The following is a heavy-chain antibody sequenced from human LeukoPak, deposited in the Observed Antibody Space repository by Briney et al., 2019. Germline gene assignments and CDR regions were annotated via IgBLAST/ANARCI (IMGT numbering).Heavy chain of an antibody. J-gene: IGHJ3*02. V-gene: IGHV3-7*01. CDR1: GFTFSSYW. Sequence: PGGSLRLSCAASGFTFSSYWMSGVRQAPGKGLEWVANIKQDGSEKYYVDSVKGRFTISRDNAKNSLYLQMNSLRAEDTAVYYCARGKGIAAAGGAFDIWGQGTMVTVSS. CDR2: IKQDGSEK. D-gene: IGHD6-13*01. CDR3: ARGKGIAAAGGAFDI.